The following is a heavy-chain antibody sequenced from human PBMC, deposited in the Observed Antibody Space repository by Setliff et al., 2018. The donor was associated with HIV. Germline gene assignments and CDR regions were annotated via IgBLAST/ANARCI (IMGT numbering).Heavy chain of an antibody. CDR2: ISAYNGNT. Sequence: GASVKVSCKASGYTFNNYGISWVRQAPRQGLEWMGWISAYNGNTKYAQKFQGRVTMTTHTSTNTAYMELRSLRSDDTAVYYCGRSETRDSRGLYYWGQGTLVTVSS. CDR3: GRSETRDSRGLYY. CDR1: GYTFNNYG. D-gene: IGHD3-22*01. V-gene: IGHV1-18*01. J-gene: IGHJ4*02.